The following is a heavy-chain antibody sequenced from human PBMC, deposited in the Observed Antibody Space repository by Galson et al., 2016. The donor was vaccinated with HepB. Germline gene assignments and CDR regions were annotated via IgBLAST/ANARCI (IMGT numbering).Heavy chain of an antibody. CDR2: IDWDDDK. J-gene: IGHJ4*02. D-gene: IGHD2-8*01. CDR1: GFSVSSFPMC. V-gene: IGHV2-70*13. Sequence: PALVKPTQTLTLTCTFSGFSVSSFPMCVSWIRQPPGKALEWLALIDWDDDKYYSTSLKTRLTISKDTSKNQVVLTMTNMDPADTATYYCARNRLVNNGRTAFDAWGQGSLVTVSP. CDR3: ARNRLVNNGRTAFDA.